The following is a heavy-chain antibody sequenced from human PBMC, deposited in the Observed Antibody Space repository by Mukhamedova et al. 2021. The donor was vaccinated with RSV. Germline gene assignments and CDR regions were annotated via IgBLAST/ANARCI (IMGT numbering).Heavy chain of an antibody. D-gene: IGHD3-22*01. V-gene: IGHV3-49*02. J-gene: IGHJ4*02. CDR3: GRFNYYATGGYSLGTDY. Sequence: GGSAETAASVKGRFTISRDDSRSIAYLQMNSLKSEDTAVYYCGRFNYYATGGYSLGTDYWGQGTLVTVSS. CDR2: GGSA.